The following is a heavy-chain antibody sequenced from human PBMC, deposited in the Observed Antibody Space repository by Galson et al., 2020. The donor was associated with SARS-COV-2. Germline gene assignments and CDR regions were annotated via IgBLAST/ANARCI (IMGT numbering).Heavy chain of an antibody. Sequence: SETLSLTCTVSGGSISSGGYYWSWIRQHPGKGLEWIGYIYYSGSTYYNPSLKSRVTTSVDTSKNQFSLKLSSVTAADTAVYYCARSIGPTVPNYFDYWGQGTLVTVSS. J-gene: IGHJ4*02. CDR1: GGSISSGGYY. CDR3: ARSIGPTVPNYFDY. CDR2: IYYSGST. D-gene: IGHD3-16*02. V-gene: IGHV4-31*03.